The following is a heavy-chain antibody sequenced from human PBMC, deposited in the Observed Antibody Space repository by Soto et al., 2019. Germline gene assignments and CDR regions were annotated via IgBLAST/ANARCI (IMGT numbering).Heavy chain of an antibody. J-gene: IGHJ4*02. CDR2: ISYDGSNK. CDR3: AKDIKVRGVISNYFGY. CDR1: GFTFSSYG. V-gene: IGHV3-30*18. D-gene: IGHD3-10*01. Sequence: QVQLVESGGGVVQPGRSLRLSCAASGFTFSSYGMHWVRQAPGKGLEWVAVISYDGSNKYYADSVKGRFTISRDNSKNTLYLQMNSLRAEDTAVYYCAKDIKVRGVISNYFGYWGQGTLVTVSS.